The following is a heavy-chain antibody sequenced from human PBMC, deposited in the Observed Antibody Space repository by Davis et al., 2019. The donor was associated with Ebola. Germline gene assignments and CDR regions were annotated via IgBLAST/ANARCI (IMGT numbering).Heavy chain of an antibody. D-gene: IGHD3-3*01. V-gene: IGHV5-51*01. Sequence: QVSCKGSGYSFTRYWIGWVRQLPGKGLEWMGFIYPGDSDTRYSPSFQGQVTISADKSISTAYLQWSSLKASDTAMYYCARHGVLEWLLSHYYYGMDVWGQGTTVTVSS. CDR3: ARHGVLEWLLSHYYYGMDV. J-gene: IGHJ6*02. CDR2: IYPGDSDT. CDR1: GYSFTRYW.